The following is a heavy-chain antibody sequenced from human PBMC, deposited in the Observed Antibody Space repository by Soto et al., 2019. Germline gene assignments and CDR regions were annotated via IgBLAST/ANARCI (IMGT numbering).Heavy chain of an antibody. V-gene: IGHV6-1*01. D-gene: IGHD5-12*01. J-gene: IGHJ4*01. Sequence: PSQTLSLTCAITGDSASSNSAGWSWVRQSPSRGLEWLGRTYYRSKWYYEYAVSVRGRITINPDTSKNQYSLQLNSVTPEDTAVYFCARGEQYSEKIFNYWGQGTLVTFSS. CDR3: ARGEQYSEKIFNY. CDR1: GDSASSNSAG. CDR2: TYYRSKWYY.